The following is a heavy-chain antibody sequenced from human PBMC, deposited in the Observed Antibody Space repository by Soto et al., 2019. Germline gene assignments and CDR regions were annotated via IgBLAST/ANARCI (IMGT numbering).Heavy chain of an antibody. J-gene: IGHJ4*02. CDR3: ARDEGYCSGGSCYPHDY. CDR1: GFTFSSYW. Sequence: GGSLRLSCAASGFTFSSYWMTWVRQAPGKGLEWVANIKQDGSEKYYVDSVKGRFTISRDNAKNSLYLQMNSLRAEDTAVYYCARDEGYCSGGSCYPHDYWGQGTLVTVSS. D-gene: IGHD2-15*01. CDR2: IKQDGSEK. V-gene: IGHV3-7*01.